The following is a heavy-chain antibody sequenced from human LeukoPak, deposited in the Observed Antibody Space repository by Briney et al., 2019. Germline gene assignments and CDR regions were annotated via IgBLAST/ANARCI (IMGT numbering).Heavy chain of an antibody. CDR2: INPNSGGT. CDR1: GYTFTGYY. CDR3: AREIDDYDSWFDP. D-gene: IGHD3-9*01. V-gene: IGHV1-2*06. J-gene: IGHJ5*02. Sequence: ASVKVSCKASGYTFTGYYMHWVRQAPGQGLEWMGRINPNSGGTNYAQKFQGRVTMTRDTSISTAYMELSRLRSDDTAVYYCAREIDDYDSWFDPWGQGTLVTASS.